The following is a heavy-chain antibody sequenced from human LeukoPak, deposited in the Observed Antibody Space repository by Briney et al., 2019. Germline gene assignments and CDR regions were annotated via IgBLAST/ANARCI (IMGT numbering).Heavy chain of an antibody. CDR3: ARVRSSGGVDV. J-gene: IGHJ6*02. Sequence: DSVNGRFTISRDNAKNSLYLQMNSLRAEDTAVYYCARVRSSGGVDVWGQGTTVIVFS. V-gene: IGHV3-7*01. D-gene: IGHD6-19*01.